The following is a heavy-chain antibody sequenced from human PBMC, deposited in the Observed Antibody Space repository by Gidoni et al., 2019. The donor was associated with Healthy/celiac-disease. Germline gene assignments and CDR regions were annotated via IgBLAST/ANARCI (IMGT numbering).Heavy chain of an antibody. V-gene: IGHV4-39*01. CDR3: ARHGGDWNYGWGYYYYYYMDV. Sequence: QLQLQESGPGLVKPSETLSLTCTVSGGSISSSSYYWGWIRQPPGKGLEWIGSIYYSGSTYYNPSLKSRVTISVDTSKNQFSLKLSSVTAADTAVYYCARHGGDWNYGWGYYYYYYMDVWGKGTTVTVSS. D-gene: IGHD1-7*01. CDR1: GGSISSSSYY. J-gene: IGHJ6*03. CDR2: IYYSGST.